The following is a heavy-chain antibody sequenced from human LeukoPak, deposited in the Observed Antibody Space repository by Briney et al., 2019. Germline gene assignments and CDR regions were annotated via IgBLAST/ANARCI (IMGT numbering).Heavy chain of an antibody. J-gene: IGHJ3*02. V-gene: IGHV1-24*01. CDR1: GYNFAELS. Sequence: ASVKVSCKVSGYNFAELSMYWVRQAPGKGFEWLGGFDPDDGDRVYAQKFQGRVTMTEDSSAETGYMELSSLTSDDTAVYYCTTGWVTNSNAFDIWGQGTMVTVSS. CDR2: FDPDDGDR. D-gene: IGHD4-23*01. CDR3: TTGWVTNSNAFDI.